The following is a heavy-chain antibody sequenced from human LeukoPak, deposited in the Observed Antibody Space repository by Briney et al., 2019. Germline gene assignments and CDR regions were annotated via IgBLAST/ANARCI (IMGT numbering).Heavy chain of an antibody. D-gene: IGHD1-14*01. V-gene: IGHV4-31*03. CDR2: IYYSGST. CDR3: ARENRGATHHFDY. Sequence: SGTLSLTCTVSGGSISSGGYYWSWIRQHPGKGLEWIGYIYYSGSTYYNPSLKSRVTISVDTSKNQFSLKLSSVTAADTAVYYCARENRGATHHFDYWGQGTLVTVSS. J-gene: IGHJ4*02. CDR1: GGSISSGGYY.